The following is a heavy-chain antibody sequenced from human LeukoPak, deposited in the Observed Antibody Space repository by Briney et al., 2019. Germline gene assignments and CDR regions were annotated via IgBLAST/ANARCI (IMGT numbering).Heavy chain of an antibody. CDR1: GDSVSSNSAA. D-gene: IGHD6-13*01. Sequence: SQTLSLTCAISGDSVSSNSAAWNWIRQSPSRGLEWLGRTYYRSKWYNDYAVSVKSRITINPDTSKNQFSLQLNSVTPEDTAVYYCARDRSSSWSVLPVRGFDYWGQGTLVTVSP. J-gene: IGHJ4*02. CDR3: ARDRSSSWSVLPVRGFDY. CDR2: TYYRSKWYN. V-gene: IGHV6-1*01.